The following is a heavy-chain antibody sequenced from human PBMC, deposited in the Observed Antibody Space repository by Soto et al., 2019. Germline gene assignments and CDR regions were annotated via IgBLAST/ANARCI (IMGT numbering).Heavy chain of an antibody. CDR3: ASPGGYCSSTSCHDAFDI. D-gene: IGHD2-2*01. CDR1: GYTFTSYG. Sequence: QVQLVQSGAEVKKPGASVKVSCKASGYTFTSYGISWVRQAPGQGLEWMGWISAYNGNTNYAQKLQGRVTITTDTSTSTAYMELRSLRSDDTAVYYCASPGGYCSSTSCHDAFDIWGQGTMVTVSS. CDR2: ISAYNGNT. J-gene: IGHJ3*02. V-gene: IGHV1-18*01.